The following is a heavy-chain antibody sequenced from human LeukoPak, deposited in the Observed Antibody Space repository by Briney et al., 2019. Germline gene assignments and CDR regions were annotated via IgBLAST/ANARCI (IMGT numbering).Heavy chain of an antibody. CDR2: MNPNSGNT. CDR3: ARVYYYDSGGYYFDFDY. J-gene: IGHJ4*02. CDR1: GYTFTSYD. Sequence: ASVKVSCKASGYTFTSYDINWVRQATGQGLEWMGWMNPNSGNTGYAQKFQGRVTMTRNTSISTAYMELSSLRSEDTAVYYCARVYYYDSGGYYFDFDYGAQGTLVTV. V-gene: IGHV1-8*01. D-gene: IGHD3-22*01.